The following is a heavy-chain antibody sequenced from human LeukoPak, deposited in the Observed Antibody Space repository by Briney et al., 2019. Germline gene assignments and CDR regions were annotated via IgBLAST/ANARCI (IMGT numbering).Heavy chain of an antibody. Sequence: SQTLSLTCTVSGGSISRGDYYWSWIRQPPGKGLEWIEYFYYSGSPYYNPSLKSRVTLSVDTSTNQFSLKLSSVPAADTAVYYCARVPDYYDSSGYIDYWGQGTLVTVSS. V-gene: IGHV4-30-4*08. CDR3: ARVPDYYDSSGYIDY. J-gene: IGHJ4*02. CDR2: FYYSGSP. CDR1: GGSISRGDYY. D-gene: IGHD3-22*01.